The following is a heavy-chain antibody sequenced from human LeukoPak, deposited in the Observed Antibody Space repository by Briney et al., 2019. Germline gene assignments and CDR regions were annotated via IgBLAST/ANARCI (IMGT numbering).Heavy chain of an antibody. J-gene: IGHJ4*02. CDR2: IKQDGSEK. CDR1: GFTFSSYW. CDR3: ARESSGWSQSDPFDY. V-gene: IGHV3-7*01. Sequence: PGGSLRLSCAASGFTFSSYWMSWVRQAPGKGLEWVANIKQDGSEKYCVDSVKGRFTISRDNAKNSLYLQMNSLRAEDTAVYYCARESSGWSQSDPFDYWGQGTLVTVSS. D-gene: IGHD6-19*01.